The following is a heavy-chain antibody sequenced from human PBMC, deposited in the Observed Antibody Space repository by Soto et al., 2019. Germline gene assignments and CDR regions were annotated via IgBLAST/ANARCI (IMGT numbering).Heavy chain of an antibody. D-gene: IGHD1-26*01. V-gene: IGHV5-51*01. J-gene: IGHJ4*02. Sequence: GESLKISCKGLGNSFSNWIDWVRQMPGKGLEWVGIIYPGDSDTRYSPSFQGQVTISADKSISTAYLQWSSLRAEDTAVYYCVRDDVGVGMDYWGLGTLVTVSS. CDR3: VRDDVGVGMDY. CDR1: GNSFSNW. CDR2: IYPGDSDT.